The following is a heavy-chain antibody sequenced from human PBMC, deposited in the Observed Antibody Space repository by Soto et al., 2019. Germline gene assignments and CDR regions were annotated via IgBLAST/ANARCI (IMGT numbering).Heavy chain of an antibody. J-gene: IGHJ6*02. D-gene: IGHD3-22*01. V-gene: IGHV5-51*01. CDR2: IYPGDSDT. CDR3: ARHVPISSDYYYYGLDV. Sequence: GESLKISCKASGYSFTTYFIGWVRQMPGKGLEWMGFIYPGDSDTRYSPSFQGQVTISADNSITTAYLQWSSLKASDTAIYYCARHVPISSDYYYYGLDVWGQGTTVTV. CDR1: GYSFTTYF.